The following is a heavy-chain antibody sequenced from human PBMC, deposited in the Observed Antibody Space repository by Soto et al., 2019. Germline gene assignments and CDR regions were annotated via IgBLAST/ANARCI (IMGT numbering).Heavy chain of an antibody. CDR2: IGGSGGST. J-gene: IGHJ4*02. V-gene: IGHV3-23*01. CDR1: GFTFSSYA. Sequence: ELQLLESGGGLVQPGGSLRLSCAASGFTFSSYAMSWVRQAPGKGLEWVSAIGGSGGSTYYADSVKGRFTISRDKSKNTLYLQVNSLRAEDTAVYYCAKVAHTMVTSHWGQGTLVTVSS. CDR3: AKVAHTMVTSH. D-gene: IGHD5-18*01.